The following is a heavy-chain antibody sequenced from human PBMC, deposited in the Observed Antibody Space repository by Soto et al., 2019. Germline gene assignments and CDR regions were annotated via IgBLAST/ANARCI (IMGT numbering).Heavy chain of an antibody. CDR2: IYNSGST. J-gene: IGHJ4*02. CDR3: ARGQSNYYGYYFDY. CDR1: GGSISSHY. Sequence: PSETLSLTCTVSGGSISSHYWSWIRQSPGKGLEWIGYIYNSGSTKYNPSLKSRVTISVDTSKNHFSLKVSPVTAADTAVYYCARGQSNYYGYYFDYWGQGTLVTVSS. D-gene: IGHD3-10*01. V-gene: IGHV4-59*11.